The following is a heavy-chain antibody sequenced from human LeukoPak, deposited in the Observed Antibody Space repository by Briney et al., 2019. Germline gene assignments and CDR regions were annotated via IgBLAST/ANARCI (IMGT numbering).Heavy chain of an antibody. D-gene: IGHD3-16*02. CDR2: IIPIFGTA. J-gene: IGHJ3*02. CDR1: GGTFSSYA. V-gene: IGHV1-69*01. Sequence: GSSVKVSCKASGGTFSSYAISWERQAPGQGLEWMGGIIPIFGTANYAQKFQGRVTITADESTSTAYMELSSLRSEDTAVYYCARGDDYVWGSYRYSQSGAFDIWGQGTTVTVSS. CDR3: ARGDDYVWGSYRYSQSGAFDI.